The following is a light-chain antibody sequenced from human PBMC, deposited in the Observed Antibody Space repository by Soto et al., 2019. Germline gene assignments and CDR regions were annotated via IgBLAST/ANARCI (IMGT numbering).Light chain of an antibody. CDR2: GAS. J-gene: IGKJ1*01. V-gene: IGKV3-15*01. CDR3: HQYNNWPPWT. CDR1: QSVSSN. Sequence: EIVRTPSKATLSLSPGERATLSCRASQSVSSNLAWYQQKPGQAPRLLIYGASTRATGIPARFSGSGSGTEFTLTISSLQSEDFAVYYCHQYNNWPPWTFGQGTKVAIK.